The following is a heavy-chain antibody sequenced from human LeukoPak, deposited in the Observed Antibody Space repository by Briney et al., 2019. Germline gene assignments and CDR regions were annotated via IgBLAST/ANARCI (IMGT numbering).Heavy chain of an antibody. Sequence: GGSLRLSCAASGFTFSSYAMSWVRQAPGKGLEWVSVIYSGGSTYYADSVKGRFTISRDNSKNTLYLQMNSLRAEDTAVYYCARDVRLWFGELHAFDIWGQGTMVTVSS. CDR1: GFTFSSYA. D-gene: IGHD3-10*01. CDR3: ARDVRLWFGELHAFDI. V-gene: IGHV3-53*01. J-gene: IGHJ3*02. CDR2: IYSGGST.